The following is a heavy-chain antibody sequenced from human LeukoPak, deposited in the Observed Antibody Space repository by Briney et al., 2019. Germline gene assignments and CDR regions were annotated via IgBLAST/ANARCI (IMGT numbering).Heavy chain of an antibody. CDR2: ISGSGAT. CDR3: AKDRHCTTGSCPLDY. CDR1: GFTFSISA. Sequence: GPLRLSCAASGFTFSISAMTWVRQAPGEGLEWVSGISGSGATDYADSVKGRFTISRDNAKNFLYLQMNNLSTEDTAFYYCAKDRHCTTGSCPLDYWGQGTLVTVSS. V-gene: IGHV3-23*01. D-gene: IGHD2-15*01. J-gene: IGHJ4*02.